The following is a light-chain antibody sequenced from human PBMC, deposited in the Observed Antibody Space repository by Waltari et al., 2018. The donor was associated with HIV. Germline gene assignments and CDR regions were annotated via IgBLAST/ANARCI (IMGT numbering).Light chain of an antibody. CDR2: KDI. V-gene: IGLV3-27*01. CDR1: ILAEKY. J-gene: IGLJ3*02. CDR3: FSTTDNNLGV. Sequence: SYELTQPSSVSVSPGQTARITCSGDILAEKYGRWFQQKPGQAPILLIYKDIERPSGSRERFSGSSSGTTVTLTISGAQVEDEADYYCFSTTDNNLGVFGGGTQLTVL.